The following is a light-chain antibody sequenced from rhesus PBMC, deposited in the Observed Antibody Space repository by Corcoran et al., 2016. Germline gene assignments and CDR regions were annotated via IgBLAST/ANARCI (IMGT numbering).Light chain of an antibody. J-gene: IGKJ4*01. V-gene: IGKV1-22*01. CDR2: KGS. Sequence: DIKMTQSPSSLSASVGDKVTITCRASQGISSWLAWYQQQPGKAPKLLIYKGSSLQSGVTSRVSGSGAGTDFTLPISSLQPEDFATYYCLQGSSNPLTFGGGTKVEIK. CDR1: QGISSW. CDR3: LQGSSNPLT.